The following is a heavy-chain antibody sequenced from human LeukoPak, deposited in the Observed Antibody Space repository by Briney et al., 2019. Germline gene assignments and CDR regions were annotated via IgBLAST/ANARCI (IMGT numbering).Heavy chain of an antibody. J-gene: IGHJ4*02. CDR3: ARSYCSSTSCAPHFDY. V-gene: IGHV3-21*01. CDR2: ISSSSSYI. CDR1: GFTFSSYS. D-gene: IGHD2-2*01. Sequence: GGSLRLSCAASGFTFSSYSMNWVRQAPGKGLEWVSSISSSSSYIYYADSVKGRFTISRDNAKDSLYLQMNSLRAEDTAVYYCARSYCSSTSCAPHFDYWGQGTLVTVSS.